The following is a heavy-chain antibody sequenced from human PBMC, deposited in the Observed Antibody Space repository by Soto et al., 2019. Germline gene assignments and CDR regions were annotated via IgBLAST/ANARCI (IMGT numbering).Heavy chain of an antibody. CDR3: GRAIGYCTNGVCYRGGYYYGMDV. CDR2: ISDSGGST. J-gene: IGHJ6*02. Sequence: EVQLLASGGGLVQPGGSLRLSCAASGFTFSNYAMNWVRQAPGKGLEWVSSISDSGGSTYYADSVKGRFTISRDNSKNTPYLEMNRLRAEDTAVYYCGRAIGYCTNGVCYRGGYYYGMDVWGQGTTVTVSS. CDR1: GFTFSNYA. D-gene: IGHD2-8*01. V-gene: IGHV3-23*01.